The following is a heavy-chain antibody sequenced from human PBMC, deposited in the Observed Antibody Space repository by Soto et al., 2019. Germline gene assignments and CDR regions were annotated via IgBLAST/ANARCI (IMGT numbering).Heavy chain of an antibody. CDR2: IYYSGST. V-gene: IGHV4-30-4*01. D-gene: IGHD6-6*01. CDR1: GGSISSCDYY. CDR3: LRYSSSDIWFDP. Sequence: QVQLQESGPGLVKPSQTLSLTCTVSGGSISSCDYYWSWIRQPPGKGLEWIGYIYYSGSTYYNPSLKSRVTISVDTSKNEFSLKLSSVTAADRAVYYCLRYSSSDIWFDPWGQGTLVTVSS. J-gene: IGHJ5*02.